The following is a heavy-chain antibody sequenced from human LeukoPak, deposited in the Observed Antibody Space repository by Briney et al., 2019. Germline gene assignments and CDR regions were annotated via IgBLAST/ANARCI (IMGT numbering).Heavy chain of an antibody. J-gene: IGHJ4*02. D-gene: IGHD3-10*01. CDR3: ARDERSGDY. CDR2: ISSSSSTI. Sequence: GGSLRLSCAATGFTFSSYSMNWVRQAPGQGLEWVSYISSSSSTIYYADSVKGRFTISRDNAKNSVYLQMNSLRDEDTAVYYCARDERSGDYWGQGTLVTVSS. V-gene: IGHV3-48*02. CDR1: GFTFSSYS.